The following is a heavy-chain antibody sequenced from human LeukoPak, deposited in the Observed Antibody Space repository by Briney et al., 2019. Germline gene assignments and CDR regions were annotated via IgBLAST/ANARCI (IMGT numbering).Heavy chain of an antibody. CDR2: IFGSGST. J-gene: IGHJ4*02. Sequence: SETLSLTCTVSGGSISSYYWSWIWQPAGEGLEWIGRIFGSGSTNYNPSLKSRLTMSVDTSKNQFSLKLTSVTAADTAVYYCARGSGSYPPLDYWGQGTLVTVFS. CDR1: GGSISSYY. CDR3: ARGSGSYPPLDY. V-gene: IGHV4-4*07. D-gene: IGHD3-10*01.